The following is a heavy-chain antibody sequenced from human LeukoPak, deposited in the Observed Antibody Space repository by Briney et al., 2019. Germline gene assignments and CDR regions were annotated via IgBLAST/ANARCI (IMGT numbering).Heavy chain of an antibody. V-gene: IGHV4-34*01. CDR3: ARGIRKFMSSKIDY. CDR2: INHSGST. CDR1: GGSFSGHY. D-gene: IGHD2-2*01. J-gene: IGHJ4*02. Sequence: SETLSLTCAVYGGSFSGHYWSWIRQPPGKGLEWIGEINHSGSTNYNPSLKSRVTISVDTSKNQFSLKLSSVTAADTAVYYCARGIRKFMSSKIDYWGQGTLVTVSS.